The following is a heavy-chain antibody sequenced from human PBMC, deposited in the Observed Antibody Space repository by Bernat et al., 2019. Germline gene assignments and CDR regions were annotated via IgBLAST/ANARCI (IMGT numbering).Heavy chain of an antibody. CDR1: GGSFSGYY. Sequence: QVQLQQWGAGLLKPSATLSLTCAVYGGSFSGYYWSRIRQPPGKGLEWIGEINHSGSTNYNPSLKSRVTISVDTSKNQFSLKLSSVTAADTAVYYCARGIGGRLTGDGYYYYGMDVWGQGTTVTVS. CDR2: INHSGST. CDR3: ARGIGGRLTGDGYYYYGMDV. V-gene: IGHV4-34*01. D-gene: IGHD7-27*01. J-gene: IGHJ6*02.